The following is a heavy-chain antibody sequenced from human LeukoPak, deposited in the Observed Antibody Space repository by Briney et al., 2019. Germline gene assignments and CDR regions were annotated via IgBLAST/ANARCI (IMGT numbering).Heavy chain of an antibody. CDR1: GFSFRSYA. CDR2: ISSSDGRR. Sequence: GGSLRLSCAASGFSFRSYAMSWVRQAAGRGLEWVSTISSSDGRRHNADSVKGRFTISRDNSKNTLYLQMNSLKTEDTAVYYCNTILHYSSSSEGYWGQGALVTVSS. V-gene: IGHV3-23*01. D-gene: IGHD6-6*01. J-gene: IGHJ4*02. CDR3: NTILHYSSSSEGY.